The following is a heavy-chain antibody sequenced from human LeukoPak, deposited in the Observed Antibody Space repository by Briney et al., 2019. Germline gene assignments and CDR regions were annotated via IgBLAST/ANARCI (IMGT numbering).Heavy chain of an antibody. CDR3: ARQGEGATISAFDI. D-gene: IGHD1-26*01. CDR2: NNTNTGNP. Sequence: ASVKVSCKASGYTFTSYAMNWVRQAPGQGLEWMGWNNTNTGNPTYAQGFTGRFVFSLDTSVSTAYLQISSLKAEDTAVYYCARQGEGATISAFDIWGQGTMVTVSS. J-gene: IGHJ3*02. V-gene: IGHV7-4-1*02. CDR1: GYTFTSYA.